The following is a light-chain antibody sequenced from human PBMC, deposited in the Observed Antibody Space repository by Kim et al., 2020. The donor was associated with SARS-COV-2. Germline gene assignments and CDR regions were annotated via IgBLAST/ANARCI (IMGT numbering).Light chain of an antibody. CDR3: HHRSNWPGT. CDR1: QSVTRI. Sequence: VSPADRATLSGRASQSVTRILAWYQQIPDQAPRLLIYDASNRATDSPARFSGSGSGTDFTLTISSLEPEDFAVYYCHHRSNWPGTFGQGTRLGIK. V-gene: IGKV3-11*01. CDR2: DAS. J-gene: IGKJ5*01.